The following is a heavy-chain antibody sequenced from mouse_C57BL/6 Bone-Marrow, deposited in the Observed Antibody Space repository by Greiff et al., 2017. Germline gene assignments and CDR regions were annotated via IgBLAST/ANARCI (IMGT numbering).Heavy chain of an antibody. CDR2: ISGGGGNT. D-gene: IGHD2-4*01. CDR1: GFTFSSYT. Sequence: EVQRVESGGGLVKPGGSLKLSCAASGFTFSSYTMSWVRQTPEKRLEWVATISGGGGNTYYPDSVKGRFTISRDNAKNTLYLQMSSLRSEDTALYYWARHGDYDAGWYFDVWGTGTTVTVSS. CDR3: ARHGDYDAGWYFDV. J-gene: IGHJ1*03. V-gene: IGHV5-9*01.